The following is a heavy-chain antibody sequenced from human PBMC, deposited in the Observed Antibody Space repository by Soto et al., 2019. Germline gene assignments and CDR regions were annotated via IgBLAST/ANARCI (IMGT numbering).Heavy chain of an antibody. J-gene: IGHJ4*02. D-gene: IGHD6-19*01. V-gene: IGHV4-38-2*01. Sequence: SETLSLTCAVSGYSISSGYYCGWIRQPPGKGLEWIGSIYHSGNTYYNPSLKSRVTISVDTSKNHFSLKLSSVTAADTAVYYCARARVVVAGTIVDYWGQGTLVTV. CDR2: IYHSGNT. CDR1: GYSISSGYY. CDR3: ARARVVVAGTIVDY.